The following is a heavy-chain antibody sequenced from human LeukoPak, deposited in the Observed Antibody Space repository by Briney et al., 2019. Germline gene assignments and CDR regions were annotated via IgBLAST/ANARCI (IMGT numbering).Heavy chain of an antibody. V-gene: IGHV1-8*02. CDR3: ARDNGGTAMAYYYYYYMDV. D-gene: IGHD5-18*01. CDR2: MNPNSGNT. CDR1: GYTFTGHY. J-gene: IGHJ6*03. Sequence: ASVKVSCKASGYTFTGHYIHWVRQATGQGLEWMGWMNPNSGNTGYAQKFQGRVTMTRNTSISTAYMELSSLRSEDTAVYYCARDNGGTAMAYYYYYYMDVWGKGTTVTISS.